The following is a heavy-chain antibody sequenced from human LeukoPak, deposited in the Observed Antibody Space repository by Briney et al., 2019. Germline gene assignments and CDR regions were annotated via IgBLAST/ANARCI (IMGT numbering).Heavy chain of an antibody. CDR2: IYYSGST. CDR1: GGSISSYY. V-gene: IGHV4-59*12. J-gene: IGHJ4*02. Sequence: SETLSLTCTVSGGSISSYYWSWIRQPPGKGLEWIGYIYYSGSTNYNPSLKSRVTISVDTSKNQFSLKLSSVTAADTAVYYCARDGVYCSSTSCSHYWGQGTLVTVSS. CDR3: ARDGVYCSSTSCSHY. D-gene: IGHD2-2*01.